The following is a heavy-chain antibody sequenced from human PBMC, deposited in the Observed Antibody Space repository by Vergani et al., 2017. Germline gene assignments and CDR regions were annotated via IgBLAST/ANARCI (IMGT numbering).Heavy chain of an antibody. V-gene: IGHV3-33*06. CDR3: AKGRTGYFVDY. J-gene: IGHJ4*02. Sequence: QVQLVESGGGVVQPGRSLRLSCAASGFTFSSYGMHWVRQAPGKGLEWVAVIWYDGSNKYYADSVKGRFTISRDNSKNTLYLQMNSLRAEDTALYYCAKGRTGYFVDYWGQGTLVTVSS. D-gene: IGHD3-9*01. CDR2: IWYDGSNK. CDR1: GFTFSSYG.